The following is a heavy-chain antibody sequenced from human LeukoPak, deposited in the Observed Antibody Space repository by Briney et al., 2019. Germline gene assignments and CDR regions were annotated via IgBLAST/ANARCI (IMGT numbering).Heavy chain of an antibody. Sequence: SQTLSLTCTVSGGSISSGDYYWSWIRQPPGKGLEWIGYIYNSGSTYYNPSLKSRVTISVDTSKNQFSLKLNSVTAADTAVYSFARTDSSCYYFIYWGQGTLVTVSS. V-gene: IGHV4-30-4*01. J-gene: IGHJ4*02. CDR2: IYNSGST. CDR1: GGSISSGDYY. CDR3: ARTDSSCYYFIY. D-gene: IGHD3-22*01.